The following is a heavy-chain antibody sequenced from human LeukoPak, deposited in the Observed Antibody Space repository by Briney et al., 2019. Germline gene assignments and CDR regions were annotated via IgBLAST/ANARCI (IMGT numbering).Heavy chain of an antibody. J-gene: IGHJ4*02. CDR1: GGSINSYY. D-gene: IGHD2-15*01. CDR3: ARQVYSAGRYYHFDS. V-gene: IGHV4-59*08. CDR2: FPYSGNT. Sequence: PSETLSLTCSVSGGSINSYYWSWIRQPPGKGLEWIESFPYSGNTNYNPSLKSRVIISVDTSKNQFSLRLTSVTAADTAVYYCARQVYSAGRYYHFDSWGQGTLVTVSS.